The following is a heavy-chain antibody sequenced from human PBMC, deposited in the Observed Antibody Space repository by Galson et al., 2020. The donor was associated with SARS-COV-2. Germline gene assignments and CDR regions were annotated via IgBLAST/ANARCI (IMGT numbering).Heavy chain of an antibody. CDR1: GCQFNIAW. Sequence: KHGKSLKISCEATGCQFNIAWIPCASNISGRAPARVGIIKPDDTETRNRMRFQGKVTMSADKSINTAYLQWSSLKASENAMYFCARVRSGNYIYDYWGQGTLVTVSS. CDR3: ARVRSGNYIYDY. V-gene: IGHV5-51*01. CDR2: IKPDDTET. J-gene: IGHJ4*02. D-gene: IGHD1-26*01.